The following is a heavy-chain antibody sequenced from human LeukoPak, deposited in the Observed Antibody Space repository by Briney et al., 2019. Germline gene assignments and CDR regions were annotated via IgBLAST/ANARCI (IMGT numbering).Heavy chain of an antibody. CDR3: ARDEGLLAVAGFWVSAFDI. CDR2: IRYDGSNK. Sequence: GGSLRLSCAASGFTFSSYGMHWVRQAPGKGLEWVAFIRYDGSNKYYADSVKGRFTISRDNSKNTLYLQMNSLRAEDTAVYYCARDEGLLAVAGFWVSAFDIWGQGTMVTVSS. V-gene: IGHV3-30*02. CDR1: GFTFSSYG. J-gene: IGHJ3*02. D-gene: IGHD6-19*01.